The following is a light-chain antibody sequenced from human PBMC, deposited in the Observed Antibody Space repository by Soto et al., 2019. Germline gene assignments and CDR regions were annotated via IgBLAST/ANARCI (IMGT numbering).Light chain of an antibody. CDR1: QSVTTY. CDR2: DAS. Sequence: EIVLTQSPATLSLSPGERATLSCRASQSVTTYLAWYQQRPGQAPRLLIYDASKRATGVPARFSGSGSGTDFTLTISSLESEDFAVYYCQQRSKWPRLFGGGTKVEIK. V-gene: IGKV3-11*01. CDR3: QQRSKWPRL. J-gene: IGKJ4*01.